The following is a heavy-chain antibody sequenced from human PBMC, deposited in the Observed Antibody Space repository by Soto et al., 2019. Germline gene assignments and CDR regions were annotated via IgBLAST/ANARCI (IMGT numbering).Heavy chain of an antibody. D-gene: IGHD1-26*01. Sequence: QVQLVQSGAEVKKPGSSVKVSCKASGGTFSSYAISWVRQAPGQGLEWMGGIIPIFGAANYAQKFQGRLTITADESTSTAYWGLSSLRSEDTAVYYCARDHSGTYGGGVFDYWGQGTLVTVSS. J-gene: IGHJ4*02. CDR1: GGTFSSYA. V-gene: IGHV1-69*12. CDR3: ARDHSGTYGGGVFDY. CDR2: IIPIFGAA.